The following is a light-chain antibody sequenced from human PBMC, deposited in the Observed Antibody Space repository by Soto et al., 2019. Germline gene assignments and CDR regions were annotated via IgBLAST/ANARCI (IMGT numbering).Light chain of an antibody. CDR3: SSYTSSSTYV. CDR1: RSDIGSYNY. CDR2: EVT. Sequence: QSVLTQPASVSGSPGQSITISCSGTRSDIGSYNYVSWYQHHPGKAPKVMIYEVTNRPSGVSNRFSGSKSGNTASLTTSGLLAEDEADYYCSSYTSSSTYVFGTGTKVTVL. J-gene: IGLJ1*01. V-gene: IGLV2-14*01.